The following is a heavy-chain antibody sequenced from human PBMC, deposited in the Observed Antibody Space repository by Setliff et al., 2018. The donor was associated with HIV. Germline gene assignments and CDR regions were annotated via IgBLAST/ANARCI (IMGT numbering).Heavy chain of an antibody. V-gene: IGHV4-34*01. CDR3: ARARRAGSGPKYFQH. D-gene: IGHD2-15*01. J-gene: IGHJ1*01. CDR2: INHSGST. CDR1: GGSFNGYY. Sequence: NPSETLSLTCAVYGGSFNGYYWSWIRQPPGKGLEWIGEINHSGSTNYNPSLKSRVTMSVDKSKNQSSLRLSSVTAADTAVYYCARARRAGSGPKYFQHWGQGTRVTVSS.